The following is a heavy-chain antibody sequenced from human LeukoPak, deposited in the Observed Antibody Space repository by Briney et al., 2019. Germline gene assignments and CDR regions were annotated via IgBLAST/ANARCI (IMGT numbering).Heavy chain of an antibody. D-gene: IGHD5-12*01. CDR1: GGSISSYY. V-gene: IGHV4-59*01. J-gene: IGHJ4*02. CDR3: AKGYSGYERYYFDY. CDR2: IYYSGST. Sequence: SETLSLTCTVSGGSISSYYWSWIRQPPGKGLEWIGYIYYSGSTNYNPSLKSRVTLSIDTSKNQFSLKVSSVTAADTAVYYCAKGYSGYERYYFDYWGQGTLVTVPS.